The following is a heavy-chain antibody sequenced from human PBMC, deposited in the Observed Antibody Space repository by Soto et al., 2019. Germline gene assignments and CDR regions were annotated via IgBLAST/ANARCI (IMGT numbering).Heavy chain of an antibody. D-gene: IGHD3-16*01. J-gene: IGHJ5*02. CDR3: AGSLARGGFDP. CDR1: GGSISSSNL. Sequence: QVQLQESGPGLVKPSGTLSLTCAVSGGSISSSNLWSWVREPPGKGLEWIGEIYHSVSTTYNPSLKRRFTIPVDKANNQFSLKLSYVTAADTAVYYCAGSLARGGFDPWGHVTLVTVSS. CDR2: IYHSVST. V-gene: IGHV4-4*02.